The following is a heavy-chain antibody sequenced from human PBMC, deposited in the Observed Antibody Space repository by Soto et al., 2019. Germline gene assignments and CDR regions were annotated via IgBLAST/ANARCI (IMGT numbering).Heavy chain of an antibody. Sequence: QVQLVQSGGGVVQPGRSLRLSCVASGFIFSTYGMHWVRQVPVKVLEWVAHISYDGSNEYYADSVKGRFTVSRDNAKNTLDLQMNGLKTEDTALYYCTKEYIVGTTWGYFESWGQGALVIVSS. J-gene: IGHJ4*02. CDR3: TKEYIVGTTWGYFES. V-gene: IGHV3-30*18. CDR1: GFIFSTYG. D-gene: IGHD1-1*01. CDR2: ISYDGSNE.